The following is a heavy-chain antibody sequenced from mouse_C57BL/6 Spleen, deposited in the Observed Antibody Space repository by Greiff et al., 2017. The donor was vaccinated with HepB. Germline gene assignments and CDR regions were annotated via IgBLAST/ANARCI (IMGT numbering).Heavy chain of an antibody. J-gene: IGHJ3*01. D-gene: IGHD2-4*01. CDR1: GFTFSSYA. V-gene: IGHV5-4*01. CDR2: ISDGGSYT. CDR3: ARLSYYDYDWFAY. Sequence: EVQLVESGGGLVKPGGSLKLSCAASGFTFSSYAMSWVRQTPEKRLEWVATISDGGSYTYYPDNVKGRFTISRDNAKNNLYLQMSHLKSEDTAMYYCARLSYYDYDWFAYWGQGTLVTVSA.